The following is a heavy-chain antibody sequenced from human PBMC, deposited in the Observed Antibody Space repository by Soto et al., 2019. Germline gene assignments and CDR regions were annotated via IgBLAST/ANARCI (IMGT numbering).Heavy chain of an antibody. CDR2: IYNGERT. D-gene: IGHD3-10*01. CDR3: VRPSAVMRQAIDY. CDR1: GGSVSATPSY. J-gene: IGHJ4*02. Sequence: QLHLQASGPRLVKPSETLSLTCAVSGGSVSATPSYWGWIRQPPWKGLEWIGSIYNGERTHYHPSHKSRVAVAVDTSKNQTSLNLTSVTAADTAVYNCVRPSAVMRQAIDYWGRGTLVTVSP. V-gene: IGHV4-39*01.